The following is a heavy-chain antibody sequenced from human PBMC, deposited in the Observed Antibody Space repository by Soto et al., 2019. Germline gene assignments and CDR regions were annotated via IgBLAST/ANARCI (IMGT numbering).Heavy chain of an antibody. CDR2: ISGSGGST. CDR1: GGSISSGGYS. Sequence: ETLSLTCAVSGGSISSGGYSWSWIRQPPGKGLDWVSAISGSGGSTYYADSVKGRFTISRDNSKNTLYLQMNSLRAEDTAVYYCAKGTYYYDSSGYYYVDWFDYWGQGTLVTVPQ. D-gene: IGHD3-22*01. V-gene: IGHV3-23*01. CDR3: AKGTYYYDSSGYYYVDWFDY. J-gene: IGHJ4*02.